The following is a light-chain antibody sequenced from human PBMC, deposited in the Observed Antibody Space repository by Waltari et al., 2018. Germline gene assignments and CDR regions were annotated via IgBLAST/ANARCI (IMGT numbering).Light chain of an antibody. CDR2: WGS. CDR1: QSVLYSSNNKNY. J-gene: IGKJ4*01. Sequence: DIVMTQSPDSLAVSLGERATSNCKSSQSVLYSSNNKNYLAWYQQKPGQPPKLLIYWGSTRESGVLDRFSGSGAGTDFTLTISSLQAEDVAVYYCQQYYSTPLAFGGGTKVEIK. V-gene: IGKV4-1*01. CDR3: QQYYSTPLA.